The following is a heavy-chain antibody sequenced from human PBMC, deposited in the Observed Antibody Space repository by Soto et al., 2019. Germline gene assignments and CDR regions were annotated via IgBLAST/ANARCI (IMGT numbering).Heavy chain of an antibody. D-gene: IGHD3-9*01. CDR1: GFTFNTYG. CDR3: AKGMVYDLLTGPFDS. V-gene: IGHV3-30*18. J-gene: IGHJ4*02. CDR2: ISYDGSKK. Sequence: GGSLRLSCAASGFTFNTYGMYWVRQAPGKGLEWAAIISYDGSKKYYGDSVKGRFTISRDISKNMLFLQMHSLRSDDTAVYFCAKGMVYDLLTGPFDSWGQGTLVTVSS.